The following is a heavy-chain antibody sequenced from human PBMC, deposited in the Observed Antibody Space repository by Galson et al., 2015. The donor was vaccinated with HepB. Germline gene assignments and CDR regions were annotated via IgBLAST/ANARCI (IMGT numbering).Heavy chain of an antibody. J-gene: IGHJ4*02. Sequence: SLRLSCAASGFTFSNAWMSWVRQAPGKGLEWVGRIKSKTDGGTTDYAAPVKGRFTISRDDSKNTLYLQMNSLKTEDTAVYYCTTELTLRLESQGDYYFDYWGQGTLVTVSS. V-gene: IGHV3-15*01. CDR3: TTELTLRLESQGDYYFDY. CDR2: IKSKTDGGTT. D-gene: IGHD3-3*01. CDR1: GFTFSNAW.